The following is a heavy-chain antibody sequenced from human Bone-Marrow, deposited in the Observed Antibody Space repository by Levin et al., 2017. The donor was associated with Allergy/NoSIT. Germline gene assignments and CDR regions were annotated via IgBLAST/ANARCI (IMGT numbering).Heavy chain of an antibody. CDR3: ARGRGNYYFDY. CDR1: GYTFKTYA. J-gene: IGHJ4*02. D-gene: IGHD3-16*01. CDR2: INAGDGKS. V-gene: IGHV1-3*01. Sequence: GESLKISCKASGYTFKTYAIHWVRQALGQRLEWMGWINAGDGKSEYSQKFQRRVTITRDTSASTAYMELSSLRSEDTAVYYCARGRGNYYFDYWGQGALVTVSS.